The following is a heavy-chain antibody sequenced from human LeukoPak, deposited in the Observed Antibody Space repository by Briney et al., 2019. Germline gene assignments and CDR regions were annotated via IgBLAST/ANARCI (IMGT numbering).Heavy chain of an antibody. D-gene: IGHD5-18*01. V-gene: IGHV1-69*05. J-gene: IGHJ3*02. Sequence: GASVKVSCKASGGTFISYAISWVRQAPGQGLEWMGRIIPIFGTANYAQKFQGRVTITTDESTSTAYMELSSLRSEDTAVYYCASTMWIQLWPIHDAFDIWGQGTMVTVSS. CDR2: IIPIFGTA. CDR3: ASTMWIQLWPIHDAFDI. CDR1: GGTFISYA.